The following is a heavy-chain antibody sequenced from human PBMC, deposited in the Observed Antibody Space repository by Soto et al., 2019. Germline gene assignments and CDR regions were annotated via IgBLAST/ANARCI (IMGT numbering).Heavy chain of an antibody. CDR3: VFYGEYGKTDYYYYYYMDV. D-gene: IGHD4-17*01. V-gene: IGHV1-8*02. CDR1: GYTFTSYD. Sequence: QVQLVQSGAEVKKPGASVKVSCKASGYTFTSYDINWVRQATGQGHEWMGWMNPNSGNTGYAQKFQGRVTMTMNTSMNTSSRELNSLRCEETAEYYCVFYGEYGKTDYYYYYYMDVWGKGTTVTVSS. J-gene: IGHJ6*03. CDR2: MNPNSGNT.